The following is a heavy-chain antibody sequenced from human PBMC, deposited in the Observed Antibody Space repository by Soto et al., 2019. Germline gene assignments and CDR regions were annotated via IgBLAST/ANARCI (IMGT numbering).Heavy chain of an antibody. V-gene: IGHV1-69*01. CDR3: ARPFQSWPGGWYFDL. CDR2: IIPIFGTA. CDR1: GGTFSSYS. J-gene: IGHJ2*01. D-gene: IGHD3-16*01. Sequence: QVQLVQSGAEVKKPGSSVKVSCKASGGTFSSYSINWVRQAPGQGLEWMGGIIPIFGTANYAQKFQGRVTLTGDESTSTAHMELSSLRNEYTAVYYCARPFQSWPGGWYFDLWGSGTLVTVSS.